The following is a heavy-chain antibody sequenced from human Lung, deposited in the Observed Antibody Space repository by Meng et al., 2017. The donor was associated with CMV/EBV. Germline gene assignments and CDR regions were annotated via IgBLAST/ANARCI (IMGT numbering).Heavy chain of an antibody. J-gene: IGHJ3*01. V-gene: IGHV3-20*04. D-gene: IGHD3-3*01. CDR1: GFTFDDYG. CDR2: IDSEGRTT. Sequence: SCAASGFTFDDYGMSWVRQVPGKGLEWVSGIDSEGRTTSYADSVKGRFTISRDNAKNTLYLQMNSLRPEDTALYYCAREGTGYDFWRGYRNDALNLXGQGTMVTVSS. CDR3: AREGTGYDFWRGYRNDALNL.